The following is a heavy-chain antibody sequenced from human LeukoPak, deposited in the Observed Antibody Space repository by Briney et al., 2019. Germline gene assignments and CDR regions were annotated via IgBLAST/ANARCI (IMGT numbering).Heavy chain of an antibody. V-gene: IGHV3-9*01. CDR2: ISGNRASL. CDR1: GFNFDDYA. Sequence: GGSLRPSCAASGFNFDDYAMQWVRQVPGKGLEWVSGISGNRASLGYADSVKGRFIISRDNAKNSLYLQMNSLRVEDTALYYCAKDETTWVTTPNYWGRGTLVTVSS. D-gene: IGHD4-17*01. J-gene: IGHJ4*02. CDR3: AKDETTWVTTPNY.